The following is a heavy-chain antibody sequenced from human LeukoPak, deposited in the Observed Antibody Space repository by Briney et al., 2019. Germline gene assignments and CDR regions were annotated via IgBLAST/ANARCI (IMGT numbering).Heavy chain of an antibody. CDR1: GGSISSGSYY. D-gene: IGHD4-17*01. Sequence: SETLSLTCTVSGGSISSGSYYFVWIRQPPGKGLEWIGSVYYSGSTSYNPSLKSRVTISIDTSKNQFSLKLTSVTAADTAVYYCARDPTTVTKGFDIWGQGTMVTVSS. CDR2: VYYSGST. CDR3: ARDPTTVTKGFDI. V-gene: IGHV4-39*07. J-gene: IGHJ3*02.